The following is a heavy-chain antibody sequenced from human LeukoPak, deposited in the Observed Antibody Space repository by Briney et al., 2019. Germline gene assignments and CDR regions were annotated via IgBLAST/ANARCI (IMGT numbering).Heavy chain of an antibody. V-gene: IGHV1-8*02. CDR3: ARPYCSGGDCLRYFDL. CDR2: MNPISGNT. Sequence: ASVKVSCKASGYMFTTSFMHWVRQAPGQGLEWMGWMNPISGNTGYAQNFQGRVTMTRSTSISTAYMELSSLRSEDTAVYYCARPYCSGGDCLRYFDLWGRGTLITVSS. J-gene: IGHJ2*01. CDR1: GYMFTTSF. D-gene: IGHD2-15*01.